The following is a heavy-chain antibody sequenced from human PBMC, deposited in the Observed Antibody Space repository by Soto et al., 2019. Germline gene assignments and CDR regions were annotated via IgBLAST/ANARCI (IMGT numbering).Heavy chain of an antibody. CDR2: ISSSSSTI. J-gene: IGHJ3*02. CDR3: ARDPSSWYGGGYDAFDI. Sequence: GSLRLSCAASGFTFSSYSMNWVRQAPGKGLEWVSYISSSSSTIYYADSVKGRFTISRDNAKNSLYLQMNSLRAEDTAVYYCARDPSSWYGGGYDAFDIWGQGTMVTVSS. D-gene: IGHD6-13*01. V-gene: IGHV3-48*01. CDR1: GFTFSSYS.